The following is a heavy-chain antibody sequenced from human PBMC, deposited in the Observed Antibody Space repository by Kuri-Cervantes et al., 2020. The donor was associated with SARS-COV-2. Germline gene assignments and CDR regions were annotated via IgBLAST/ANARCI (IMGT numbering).Heavy chain of an antibody. CDR3: AREPITVTANDYYYYGMDV. J-gene: IGHJ6*02. V-gene: IGHV3-48*01. CDR1: GFTFSSYS. CDR2: ISSSSSTI. Sequence: GESLKISCAASGFTFSSYSMNWVRQAPGKGLEWVSYISSSSSTIYYADSVKGRFTISRDNAKNSLYVQMNSLRAEDTAVYYCAREPITVTANDYYYYGMDVWGQGTTVTVSS. D-gene: IGHD4-11*01.